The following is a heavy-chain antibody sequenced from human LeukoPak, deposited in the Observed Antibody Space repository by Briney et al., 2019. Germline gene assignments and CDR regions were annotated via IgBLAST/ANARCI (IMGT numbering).Heavy chain of an antibody. D-gene: IGHD7-27*01. V-gene: IGHV3-74*03. Sequence: PGGSLRLSCAASGFSFSNYWMCWVRQAPGKGLVCVSRINSDGCATTYADSVKGRFTISRDNAKNTLYLQMNSLRAEDSALYYCARIRESLGLGAFDIWGQGTMVTVSS. CDR2: INSDGCAT. CDR3: ARIRESLGLGAFDI. J-gene: IGHJ3*02. CDR1: GFSFSNYW.